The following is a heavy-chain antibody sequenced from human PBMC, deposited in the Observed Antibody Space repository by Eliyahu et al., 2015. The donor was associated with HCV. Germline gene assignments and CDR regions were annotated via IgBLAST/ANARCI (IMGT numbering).Heavy chain of an antibody. V-gene: IGHV1-46*01. CDR2: INPRGGTT. J-gene: IGHJ4*02. D-gene: IGHD4-17*01. CDR3: ASAHLDYGDGTYFDF. CDR1: GYTFTTYY. Sequence: QVQLVQSGAEVRKPGASVKLSCKASGYTFTTYYIXWVRQAPGQRLEWMGMINPRGGTTSYAQKFQGRVTMTRDTSTSTVDIDLSSLRSEDTAVYYCASAHLDYGDGTYFDFWGLGTLVTVSS.